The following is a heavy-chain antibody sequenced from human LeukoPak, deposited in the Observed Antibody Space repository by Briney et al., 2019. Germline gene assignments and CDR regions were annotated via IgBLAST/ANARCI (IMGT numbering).Heavy chain of an antibody. CDR3: AKSYFDYSTYYSYYFNL. CDR1: GVSISSYY. D-gene: IGHD4-11*01. Sequence: PSETLSLTCTVSGVSISSYYWSWMRQSPGKGLEWIGYIYYSGSTNYNPSLKSRVTISVDTSKSQFALKLSSVTAADTAVYYCAKSYFDYSTYYSYYFNLWGQGALVTVSS. J-gene: IGHJ4*02. CDR2: IYYSGST. V-gene: IGHV4-59*08.